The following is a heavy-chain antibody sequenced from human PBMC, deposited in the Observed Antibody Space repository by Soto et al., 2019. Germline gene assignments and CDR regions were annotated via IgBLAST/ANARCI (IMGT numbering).Heavy chain of an antibody. V-gene: IGHV3-23*01. CDR3: AKDLSYYDILTGYNTIDY. J-gene: IGHJ4*02. CDR1: GFTFSSYA. Sequence: EVQLLESGGGLVQPGGSLRLSCAASGFTFSSYAMSWVRQAPGKGLEWVSAISGSGGSTYYADSVKGRFTISRDNSKKTLYLQMNSLRAEDTAVYYCAKDLSYYDILTGYNTIDYWGQGTLVTVSS. CDR2: ISGSGGST. D-gene: IGHD3-9*01.